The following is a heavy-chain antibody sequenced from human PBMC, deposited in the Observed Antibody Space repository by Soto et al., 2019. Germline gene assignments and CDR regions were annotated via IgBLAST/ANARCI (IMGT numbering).Heavy chain of an antibody. V-gene: IGHV3-15*07. D-gene: IGHD3-16*01. Sequence: EVQLVESGGGFVESGGSLRLSCAASGFSFKDAWMTWVRQAPGKGLEWVGRIKSSTDGGTADYGAAVKGRFTMSRYDSKDTLYLHMDGLTMEDTGVYYCTSFFQVRGRLFDYRGPGTQVNVSS. CDR2: IKSSTDGGTA. J-gene: IGHJ4*02. CDR1: GFSFKDAW. CDR3: TSFFQVRGRLFDY.